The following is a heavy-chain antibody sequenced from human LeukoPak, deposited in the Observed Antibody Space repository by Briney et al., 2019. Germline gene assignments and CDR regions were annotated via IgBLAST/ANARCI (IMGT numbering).Heavy chain of an antibody. CDR1: GFTITTYA. Sequence: GGSLRLSSVVSGFTITTYAMGWVRQAPGKGLEWVSVISDRGDSTHYADSAKGRFTISRDSSKNTLYLQMNSLRGEDTAVYYCAKERWGLTINNFDIWGQGTMVTVSS. CDR3: AKERWGLTINNFDI. V-gene: IGHV3-23*01. D-gene: IGHD3-9*01. CDR2: ISDRGDST. J-gene: IGHJ3*02.